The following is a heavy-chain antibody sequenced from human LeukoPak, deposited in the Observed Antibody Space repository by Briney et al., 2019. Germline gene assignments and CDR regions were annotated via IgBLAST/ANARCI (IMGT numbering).Heavy chain of an antibody. D-gene: IGHD2-21*01. V-gene: IGHV1-46*01. J-gene: IGHJ4*02. CDR2: INPSGGST. CDR3: ARSTRVIPEDY. CDR1: EYTFSSYY. Sequence: ASVKVSCKASEYTFSSYYMHWVRQAPGQGLEWMGIINPSGGSTTYAQEFQGRVTMTRDTSTSTVYMELSSLRSEDTAVYFCARSTRVIPEDYWGQGTLVTVSS.